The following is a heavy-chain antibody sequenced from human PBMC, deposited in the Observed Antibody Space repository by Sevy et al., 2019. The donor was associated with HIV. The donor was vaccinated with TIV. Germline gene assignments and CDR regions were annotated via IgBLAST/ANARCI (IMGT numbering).Heavy chain of an antibody. CDR1: GFTFGDYA. CDR2: IKSKTDGGTT. CDR3: TTYYGSGSYRFDY. Sequence: GGSLRLSCTASGFTFGDYAMSWFRQAPGKGLEWVGRIKSKTDGGTTDYAAPVKGRFTISRDDSKNTLYLQMNSLKTEDTAVYYCTTYYGSGSYRFDYWGQGTLVTVSS. V-gene: IGHV3-15*01. D-gene: IGHD3-10*01. J-gene: IGHJ4*02.